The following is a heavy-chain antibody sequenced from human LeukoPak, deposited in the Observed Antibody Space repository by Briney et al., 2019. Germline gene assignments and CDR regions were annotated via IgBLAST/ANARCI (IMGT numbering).Heavy chain of an antibody. Sequence: ASVKVSCKASGYTFTGYYIHWVRQAPGQGLEWMGIINPSGGSTSYAQKFQGRVTMTRDTSTSTVYMELSSLRSEDTAVYYCAGEPATDRSSWLDYWGQGTLVTVSS. J-gene: IGHJ4*02. CDR3: AGEPATDRSSWLDY. V-gene: IGHV1-46*01. CDR1: GYTFTGYY. D-gene: IGHD6-13*01. CDR2: INPSGGST.